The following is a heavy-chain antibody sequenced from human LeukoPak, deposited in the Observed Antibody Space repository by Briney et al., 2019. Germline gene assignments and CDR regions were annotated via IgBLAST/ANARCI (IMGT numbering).Heavy chain of an antibody. CDR3: AKLPMEPGYCRGGSCSDI. CDR1: GFTFSSYG. Sequence: GGSLRLSCAASGFTFSSYGMHWVRQAPGKGLEWVAVISYDGSNKYYADSVKGRFTISRDNSKNTLYLQMNSLRAEDTAVYYCAKLPMEPGYCRGGSCSDIWGQGTMVTVSS. V-gene: IGHV3-30*18. D-gene: IGHD2-15*01. CDR2: ISYDGSNK. J-gene: IGHJ3*02.